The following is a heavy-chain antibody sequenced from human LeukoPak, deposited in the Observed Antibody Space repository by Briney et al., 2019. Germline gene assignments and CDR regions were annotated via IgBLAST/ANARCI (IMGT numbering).Heavy chain of an antibody. CDR3: ARGGFVDAFYI. V-gene: IGHV3-13*01. CDR1: GFTFSSYD. Sequence: GGSLRLSCAASGFTFSSYDMHWVRQATGKGLEWVSAIGTAGDTYYPGSVKGRFTISRENAKNSLYLQMNSLRAGDTAVYYCARGGFVDAFYIWGQGTMVTVSS. CDR2: IGTAGDT. D-gene: IGHD2-15*01. J-gene: IGHJ3*02.